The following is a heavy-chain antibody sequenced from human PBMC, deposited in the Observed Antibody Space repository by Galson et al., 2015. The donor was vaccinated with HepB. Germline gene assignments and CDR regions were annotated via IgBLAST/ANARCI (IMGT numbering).Heavy chain of an antibody. J-gene: IGHJ4*02. CDR2: ISSSSSYI. D-gene: IGHD3-22*01. CDR3: ARRHVSYYDSSGYFKYDY. CDR1: GFTFSSYS. Sequence: RLSCAASGFTFSSYSMNWVRQAPGKGLEWVSSISSSSSYIYYADSVKGRFTISRDNAKNSLYLQMNSLRAEDTAVYYCARRHVSYYDSSGYFKYDYWGQGTLVTVSS. V-gene: IGHV3-21*01.